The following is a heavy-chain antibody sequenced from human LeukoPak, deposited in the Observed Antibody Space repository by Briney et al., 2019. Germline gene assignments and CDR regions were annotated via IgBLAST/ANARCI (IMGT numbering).Heavy chain of an antibody. J-gene: IGHJ3*02. CDR3: ARQAVAELDAFDI. Sequence: VASVKDSCKASGGTFSSYAISWVRQAPGQGLEGMGGIIPIFGTANYAQKFQGRVTITTDESTSTAYMELSSLRSEDTAVYYCARQAVAELDAFDIWGQGTMVTVSS. CDR2: IIPIFGTA. CDR1: GGTFSSYA. V-gene: IGHV1-69*05. D-gene: IGHD6-19*01.